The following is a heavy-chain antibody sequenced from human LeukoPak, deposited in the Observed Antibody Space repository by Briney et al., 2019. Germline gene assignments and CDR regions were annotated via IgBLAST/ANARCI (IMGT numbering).Heavy chain of an antibody. J-gene: IGHJ4*02. V-gene: IGHV1-3*01. CDR3: ARAPRSVDTAMVNGFDY. D-gene: IGHD5-18*01. Sequence: ASVKVSCKASGYTFTSYAMHWVRQAPGQRLEWMGWINAGNGNTKYSQKFQGRVTITRDTSASTAYMELSSLRSEDTAVYYCARAPRSVDTAMVNGFDYWGQGTLVTVSS. CDR2: INAGNGNT. CDR1: GYTFTSYA.